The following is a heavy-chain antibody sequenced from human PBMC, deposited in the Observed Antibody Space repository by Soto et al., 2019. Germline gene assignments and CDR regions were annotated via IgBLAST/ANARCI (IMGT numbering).Heavy chain of an antibody. V-gene: IGHV3-23*01. Sequence: EVQLLESGGGLVQPGGSLRLSCAASGFTFTTYAMSWVRQAPGKGLEWVSGLSGGGGSTYYADSVKGRFTISRDNSKNTLYLQMNRLRVEDTSVYYCAKATRYDVLLTGHLGGYYYYMDVWGKGTTVTVSS. J-gene: IGHJ6*03. D-gene: IGHD3-9*01. CDR1: GFTFTTYA. CDR2: LSGGGGST. CDR3: AKATRYDVLLTGHLGGYYYYMDV.